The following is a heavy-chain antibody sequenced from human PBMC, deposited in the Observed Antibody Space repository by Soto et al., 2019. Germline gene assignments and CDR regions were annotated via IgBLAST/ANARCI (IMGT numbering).Heavy chain of an antibody. Sequence: EVQLVESGGGLVQPGRSLRLSCSASGFSFDDFAMHWVRQVPGQGLEWVSGISWNSGTIDYVDAVKGRFTISRDHAKTSLYLQMNSLRAEDTALYYCAKARTGTFGGLIVHYGLDVWGQGTTVTVSS. J-gene: IGHJ6*01. CDR2: ISWNSGTI. CDR1: GFSFDDFA. D-gene: IGHD3-16*02. CDR3: AKARTGTFGGLIVHYGLDV. V-gene: IGHV3-9*01.